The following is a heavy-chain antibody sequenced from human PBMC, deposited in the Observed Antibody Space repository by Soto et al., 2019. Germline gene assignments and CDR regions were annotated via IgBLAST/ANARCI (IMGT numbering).Heavy chain of an antibody. V-gene: IGHV4-4*02. CDR1: SDSISGSYW. CDR2: IYHTANT. CDR3: ARCESSRGWCDGLDI. D-gene: IGHD6-19*01. Sequence: QVQLQESGPGLVKPSGTLSLTCGVTSDSISGSYWWSWVRQPPGKGLEWIGEIYHTANTNYNPSLKSRVTISVDKSQNQFSLKLSSVTAADTAVYYCARCESSRGWCDGLDIWGQGTMVTVSS. J-gene: IGHJ3*02.